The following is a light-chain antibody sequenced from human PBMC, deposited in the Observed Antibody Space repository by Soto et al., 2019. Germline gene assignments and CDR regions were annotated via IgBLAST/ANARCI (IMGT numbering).Light chain of an antibody. CDR2: DVS. Sequence: QSVLTQPASVSGSPGQSITISCTGTSSDVGGYNYVSWYQQHPGKAPKLMIYDVSYRPSGVSNRFSGSKSGNTASLTVSGLQAEDEAEYYCSSYESSSTPYVFGTGTKVTVL. CDR3: SSYESSSTPYV. CDR1: SSDVGGYNY. V-gene: IGLV2-14*03. J-gene: IGLJ1*01.